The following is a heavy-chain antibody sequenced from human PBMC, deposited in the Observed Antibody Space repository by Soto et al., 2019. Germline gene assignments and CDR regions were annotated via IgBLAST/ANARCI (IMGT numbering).Heavy chain of an antibody. J-gene: IGHJ3*02. CDR1: GFPFSSYA. Sequence: QVQLVESGGGVILPGGSLRLSCAASGFPFSSYAMHWVRQAPGTGPEWVAATSSDGTENVYADSVSGRFTISRDNSKNTLYLQMNSLRSEDAAVYYCARTYECAKSDCYRAFDIWGQGTMVTVSS. CDR3: ARTYECAKSDCYRAFDI. D-gene: IGHD2-21*02. CDR2: TSSDGTEN. V-gene: IGHV3-30*04.